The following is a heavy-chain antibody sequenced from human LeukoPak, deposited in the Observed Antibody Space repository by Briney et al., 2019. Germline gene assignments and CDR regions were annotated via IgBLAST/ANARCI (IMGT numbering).Heavy chain of an antibody. CDR3: ARENVITFGGVIVIPAVDY. D-gene: IGHD3-16*02. Sequence: GASVKVSCKAPGYTFTGYYMHWVRQAPGQGLEWMGWINPNSGGTNYAQKFQGRVTMTRDTSISTAYMELSRLRSDDTAVYYCARENVITFGGVIVIPAVDYWGQGTLVTVSS. CDR1: GYTFTGYY. CDR2: INPNSGGT. J-gene: IGHJ4*02. V-gene: IGHV1-2*02.